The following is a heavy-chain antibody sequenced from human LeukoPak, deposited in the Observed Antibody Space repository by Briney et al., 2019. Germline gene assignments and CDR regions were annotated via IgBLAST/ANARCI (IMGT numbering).Heavy chain of an antibody. CDR2: VYHTGAT. CDR1: GYSISSGYY. CDR3: ARSDKLTGTTDY. D-gene: IGHD1-7*01. J-gene: IGHJ4*02. V-gene: IGHV4-38-2*02. Sequence: PSETLSLTCTVSGYSISSGYYWGWIRQPPGKGLQWIGSVYHTGATYYNPSLKSRVTISVDTSKNQFSLKLSSVTAADTAVYYCARSDKLTGTTDYWGQGTLVTVSS.